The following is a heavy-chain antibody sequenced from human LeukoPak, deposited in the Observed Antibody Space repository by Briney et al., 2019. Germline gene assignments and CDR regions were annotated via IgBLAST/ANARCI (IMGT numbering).Heavy chain of an antibody. CDR1: GGSVSSYY. J-gene: IGHJ6*02. D-gene: IGHD5-24*01. V-gene: IGHV4-59*02. Sequence: PSETLSLTCTVSGGSVSSYYWSWIRQPPGKGLEWIGYIYYSGSTNYNPSLKSRVTISVDTSKNQFSLKLSSVTAADTAVYYCATGSLHPRAYFYYYAMDVWGQGTTVTVSS. CDR3: ATGSLHPRAYFYYYAMDV. CDR2: IYYSGST.